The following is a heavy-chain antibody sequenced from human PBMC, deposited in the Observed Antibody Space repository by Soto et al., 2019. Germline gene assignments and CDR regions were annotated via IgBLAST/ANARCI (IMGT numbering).Heavy chain of an antibody. CDR2: IYYTGSA. Sequence: SETLSLTCTVSGVPINAYYWSWIRQPPGKGLEWIGYIYYTGSATYDPSLKSRVTISVDRSDNQFSLKLSSVTAADTAVYYCARGYNWNEAYYYYYMDVWGKGTTVTVSS. J-gene: IGHJ6*03. CDR1: GVPINAYY. V-gene: IGHV4-59*12. CDR3: ARGYNWNEAYYYYYMDV. D-gene: IGHD1-1*01.